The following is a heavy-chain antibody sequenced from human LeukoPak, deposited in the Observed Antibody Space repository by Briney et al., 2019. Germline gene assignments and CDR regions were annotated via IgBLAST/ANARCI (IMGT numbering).Heavy chain of an antibody. CDR1: GYTLTELS. J-gene: IGHJ4*02. Sequence: ASVKVSCKVSGYTLTELSMHWVRQAPGKGLEWMGGFDPEDGETIYAQKSQGRVTMTEDTSTDTAYMELSSLRSEDTAVYYCATDPQYCSSTSCYMRDYWGQGTLVTVSS. V-gene: IGHV1-24*01. CDR3: ATDPQYCSSTSCYMRDY. D-gene: IGHD2-2*02. CDR2: FDPEDGET.